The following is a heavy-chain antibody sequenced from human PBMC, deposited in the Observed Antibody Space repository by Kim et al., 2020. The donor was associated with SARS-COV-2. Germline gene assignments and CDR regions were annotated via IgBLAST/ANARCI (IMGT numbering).Heavy chain of an antibody. CDR1: GFTFSSYG. J-gene: IGHJ3*02. CDR2: VWYDGSNK. CDR3: ARDLSAFDI. V-gene: IGHV3-33*01. Sequence: GGSLRLSCAASGFTFSSYGMHWVRQAPGKGLEWVAVVWYDGSNKYYADSVKGRFTISRDNSKNTLYLQMNSLRAEDTAVYYCARDLSAFDIWGQGTMVTVSS.